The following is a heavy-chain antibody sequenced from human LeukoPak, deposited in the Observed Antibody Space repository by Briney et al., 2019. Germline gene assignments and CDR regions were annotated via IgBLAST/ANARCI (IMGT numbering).Heavy chain of an antibody. CDR3: AQISVDTSRNRWSDFDS. J-gene: IGHJ4*02. CDR1: GFIFSTYA. D-gene: IGHD5-18*01. CDR2: LSASGFNT. V-gene: IGHV3-23*01. Sequence: GGSLRLSCAASGFIFSTYAMTWLRQAPVKELEWVSALSASGFNTYYADSVKGRFTISRDNFKNMLYLQMNSLRAEDTAVYYCAQISVDTSRNRWSDFDSWGRGILVTVSS.